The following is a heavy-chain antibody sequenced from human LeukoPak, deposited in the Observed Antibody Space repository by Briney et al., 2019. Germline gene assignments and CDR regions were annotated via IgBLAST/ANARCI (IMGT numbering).Heavy chain of an antibody. V-gene: IGHV7-4-1*02. CDR1: GYTFTSYA. Sequence: ASVKVSCKASGYTFTSYAMNWVRQAPGQGLEWMGWINTNTGNPTYAQGFTGRFVFSLDTSVSTAYLQISSLKAEDTAVYYCARGELAYYDSSGYWLFDAFDIWAKGQWSPSLQ. CDR3: ARGELAYYDSSGYWLFDAFDI. CDR2: INTNTGNP. D-gene: IGHD3-22*01. J-gene: IGHJ3*02.